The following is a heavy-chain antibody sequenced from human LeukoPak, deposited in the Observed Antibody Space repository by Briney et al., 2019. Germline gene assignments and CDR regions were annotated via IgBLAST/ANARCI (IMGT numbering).Heavy chain of an antibody. CDR1: GFTFSSYS. D-gene: IGHD4-17*01. CDR2: ISSSSSYI. CDR3: ARDYGVYYYYMDV. Sequence: GGSLRLSCAASGFTFSSYSMDWVRQAPGRGLEWVSSISSSSSYIYYADSVKGRFTISRDNAKNSLYLQMNSLRAEDTAVYYCARDYGVYYYYMDVWGKGTTVTVSS. V-gene: IGHV3-21*01. J-gene: IGHJ6*03.